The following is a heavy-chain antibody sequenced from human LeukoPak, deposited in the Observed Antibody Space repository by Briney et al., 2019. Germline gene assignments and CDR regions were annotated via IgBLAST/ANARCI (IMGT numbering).Heavy chain of an antibody. J-gene: IGHJ4*02. V-gene: IGHV3-21*04. Sequence: KTGGSLRLSCAASGFTFSSYSMNWVRQAPGKGLEWVSSISSSSSYIYYADSVKGRFTISRDNAKNSLYLQMNSLRAEDTAVYYCARGQMETYYYGSGSYFPYFDYWGQGTLVTVSS. CDR1: GFTFSSYS. D-gene: IGHD3-10*01. CDR3: ARGQMETYYYGSGSYFPYFDY. CDR2: ISSSSSYI.